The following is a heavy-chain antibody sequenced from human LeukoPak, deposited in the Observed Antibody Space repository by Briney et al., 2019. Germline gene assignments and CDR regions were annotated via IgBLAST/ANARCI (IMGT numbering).Heavy chain of an antibody. D-gene: IGHD5-12*01. CDR3: ARGGGYAAGFDP. V-gene: IGHV4-34*01. CDR2: INHSGST. Sequence: SETLSLTCAVYGGSFSGYYWNWIRQPPGKGLEWIGEINHSGSTNYNPSLKSRVTISVDTSKNQFSLKLSSVTAADTAVYYCARGGGYAAGFDPWGQGTLVTVSS. J-gene: IGHJ5*02. CDR1: GGSFSGYY.